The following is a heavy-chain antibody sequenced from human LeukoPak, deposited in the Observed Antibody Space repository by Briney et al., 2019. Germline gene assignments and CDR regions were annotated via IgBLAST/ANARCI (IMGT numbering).Heavy chain of an antibody. D-gene: IGHD4-23*01. CDR2: ISYDGSNK. CDR1: GFIVSNKY. Sequence: PGGSPRLSCAASGFIVSNKYMHWVRQAPGKGLEWVAVISYDGSNKYYADSVKGRFTISRDNSKNTLYLQMNSLRAEDTAVYYCARDQTVVTEFNWFDPWGQGTLVTVSS. CDR3: ARDQTVVTEFNWFDP. J-gene: IGHJ5*02. V-gene: IGHV3-30*03.